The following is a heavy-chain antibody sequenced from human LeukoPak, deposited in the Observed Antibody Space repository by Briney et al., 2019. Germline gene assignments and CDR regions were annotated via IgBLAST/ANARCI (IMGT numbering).Heavy chain of an antibody. V-gene: IGHV3-30-3*01. D-gene: IGHD1-26*01. CDR2: TSSDLNVK. CDR3: AREVGYYYYYYGMDV. CDR1: GFTFRNYV. Sequence: PGGSLRLSCAASGFTFRNYVIHWVRQAPGKGLEWVAVTSSDLNVKLYADSVKGRFTISRDNSRSTLYLQMNSLRPEDTAIYYCAREVGYYYYYYGMDVWGQGTTVTVSS. J-gene: IGHJ6*02.